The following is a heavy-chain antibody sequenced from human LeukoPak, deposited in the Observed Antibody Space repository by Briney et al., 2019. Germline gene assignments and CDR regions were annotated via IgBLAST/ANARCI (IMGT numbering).Heavy chain of an antibody. J-gene: IGHJ4*02. Sequence: GASVKVSCKASGYTFTGYYMHWVRQAPGQGLEWMGWINPNSGGTNYAQKFQGWVTMTRDTSISTAYMELSRLRSGDTAVYYCARGEIAVAGTPFDYWGQGTLVTVSS. CDR3: ARGEIAVAGTPFDY. CDR2: INPNSGGT. CDR1: GYTFTGYY. D-gene: IGHD6-19*01. V-gene: IGHV1-2*04.